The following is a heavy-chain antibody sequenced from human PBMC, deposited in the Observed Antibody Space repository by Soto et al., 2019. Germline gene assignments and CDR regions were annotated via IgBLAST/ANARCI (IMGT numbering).Heavy chain of an antibody. CDR3: VRNYGPGYTFDY. Sequence: QVQLQESGPGLVKPSETLSLTCTVSGGSISSYYWSWIRQPPGKGLEWIGYIYYSGSTNYNPSLKSRVTISVDTSMNQFSLKLSSVTAADTAVYYCVRNYGPGYTFDYWGQGTLITVSS. CDR1: GGSISSYY. D-gene: IGHD3-10*01. CDR2: IYYSGST. V-gene: IGHV4-59*08. J-gene: IGHJ4*02.